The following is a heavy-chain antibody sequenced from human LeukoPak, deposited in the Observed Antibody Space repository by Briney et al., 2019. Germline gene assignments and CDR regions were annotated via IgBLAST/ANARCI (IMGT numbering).Heavy chain of an antibody. D-gene: IGHD6-13*01. CDR1: GYTFTSYG. Sequence: ASVQDSCQASGYTFTSYGISWVRQAPGQGLEWMGCISSYNGNTNYAQKLQGRVTMTTHTSTSTAYMELRSLRSDDTAVYYCARAPSIAAAGPYYYGMDVWGKGTTVTVSS. CDR2: ISSYNGNT. CDR3: ARAPSIAAAGPYYYGMDV. J-gene: IGHJ6*04. V-gene: IGHV1-18*04.